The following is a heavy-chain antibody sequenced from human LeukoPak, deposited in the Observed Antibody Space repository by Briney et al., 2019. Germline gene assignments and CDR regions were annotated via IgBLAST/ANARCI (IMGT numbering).Heavy chain of an antibody. Sequence: ASVTVSCKASGYTFTSYDINWVRQAPGQGLEWMGWMNPNSGNTGYAQKFQGRVTMTRNTSISTAYMELSSLRSEDTAVYYCAREGRDPDGDYYYMDVWGKGTTVTVSS. V-gene: IGHV1-8*01. J-gene: IGHJ6*03. CDR3: AREGRDPDGDYYYMDV. CDR2: MNPNSGNT. CDR1: GYTFTSYD. D-gene: IGHD3-10*01.